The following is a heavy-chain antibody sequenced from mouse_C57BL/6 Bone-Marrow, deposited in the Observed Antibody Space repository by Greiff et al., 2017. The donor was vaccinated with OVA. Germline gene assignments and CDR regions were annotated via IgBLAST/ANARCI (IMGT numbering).Heavy chain of an antibody. CDR3: ARKGYSNTMDY. Sequence: QVQLQQPGAELVKPGASVKLSCKASGYTFTSYWMHWVKQRPGRGLEWIGRIVPNSGGTKYNEKFKSKATLTVDKPSSTAYMQLSSLTSEDSAVYYCARKGYSNTMDYWGQGTSVTVSS. J-gene: IGHJ4*01. D-gene: IGHD2-5*01. CDR1: GYTFTSYW. V-gene: IGHV1-72*01. CDR2: IVPNSGGT.